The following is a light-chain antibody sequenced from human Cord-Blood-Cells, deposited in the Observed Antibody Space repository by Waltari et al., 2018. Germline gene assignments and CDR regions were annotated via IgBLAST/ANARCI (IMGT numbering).Light chain of an antibody. CDR3: QAWDSSTVV. CDR2: QDS. V-gene: IGLV3-1*01. Sequence: SYELTQPPSVSVSPGQTASITCSGDKLGAKYACWYQQKPGQSPVLVIYQDSKRPSGIPGRFSGSNSWNTATLTISGTQAMDEADYYCQAWDSSTVVFGGGTKLTVL. J-gene: IGLJ2*01. CDR1: KLGAKY.